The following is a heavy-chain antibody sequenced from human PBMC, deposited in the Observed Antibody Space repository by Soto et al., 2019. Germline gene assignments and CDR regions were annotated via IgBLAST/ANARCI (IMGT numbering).Heavy chain of an antibody. CDR2: ISSYNGDT. Sequence: ASVKVSCKASGYTFTRSGISWVRQAPGQGPEWMGWISSYNGDTNYAQTFQGRVTMTTDTSTTTAFMELSSLTSEDTAVYYCAREEYYYDTGGFSLDSWGQGTLVTVSS. D-gene: IGHD3-22*01. CDR1: GYTFTRSG. V-gene: IGHV1-18*01. CDR3: AREEYYYDTGGFSLDS. J-gene: IGHJ4*02.